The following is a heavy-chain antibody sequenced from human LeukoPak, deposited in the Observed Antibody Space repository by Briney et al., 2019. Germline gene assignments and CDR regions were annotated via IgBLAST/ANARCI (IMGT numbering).Heavy chain of an antibody. CDR1: GYTFTSYG. J-gene: IGHJ4*02. CDR3: ARAYGDY. D-gene: IGHD4-17*01. Sequence: GGSGKVSCKASGYTFTSYGSSWGRQATGQGLEWMGWISAYNGNTNYAKKLQGRATMTTDTSTSTAYMEMRSLKSDATAVYYCARAYGDYWGQGTLVTVSS. CDR2: ISAYNGNT. V-gene: IGHV1-18*04.